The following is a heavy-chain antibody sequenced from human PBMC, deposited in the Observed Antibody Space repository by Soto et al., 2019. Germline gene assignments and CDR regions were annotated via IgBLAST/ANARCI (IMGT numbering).Heavy chain of an antibody. CDR2: ISAHNGDT. D-gene: IGHD3-22*01. J-gene: IGHJ4*02. CDR1: GYSFATYG. V-gene: IGHV1-18*04. Sequence: GASVKVACKASGYSFATYGFSSVRQAPGQGLECVGWISAHNGDTHYSQKFQGRVTLTTDTSTNTGYMELRSLTSDDTAVYFCATEPIYYNDGSGYYPLGHWGQGSLVTVSS. CDR3: ATEPIYYNDGSGYYPLGH.